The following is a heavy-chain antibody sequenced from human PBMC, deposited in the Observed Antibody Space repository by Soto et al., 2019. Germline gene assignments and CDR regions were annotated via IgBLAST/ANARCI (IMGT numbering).Heavy chain of an antibody. CDR2: IYYTGST. Sequence: KPSETLSLTCTVSGDSVTSESHYWSWIRQAPGKGLEWIGYIYYTGSTNYNPSLKSRVFISIDTSKDQFFLKLNSVTTADTAVYFCARDVYDYVSGSHHFAQLWGRGTLVTVSS. J-gene: IGHJ4*02. CDR1: GDSVTSESHY. D-gene: IGHD3-16*01. CDR3: ARDVYDYVSGSHHFAQL. V-gene: IGHV4-61*01.